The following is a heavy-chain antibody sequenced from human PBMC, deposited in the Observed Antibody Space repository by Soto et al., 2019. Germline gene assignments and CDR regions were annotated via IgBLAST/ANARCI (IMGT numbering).Heavy chain of an antibody. J-gene: IGHJ4*02. D-gene: IGHD2-2*01. CDR1: GYSISSSNW. Sequence: QVQLQESGPGLVKPSDTLSLTCAVSGYSISSSNWWGWIRQPPGKGLEWIGYIYYSGSTYYNPSLKSPVTMSVDTSKNQFSLKLSSVTAVDTAVYYCARSTCSSTSCYDLDYWGQGTLVTVSS. V-gene: IGHV4-28*01. CDR3: ARSTCSSTSCYDLDY. CDR2: IYYSGST.